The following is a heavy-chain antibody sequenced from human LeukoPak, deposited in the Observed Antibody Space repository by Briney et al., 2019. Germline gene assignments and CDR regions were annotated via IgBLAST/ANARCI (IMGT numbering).Heavy chain of an antibody. CDR3: ARPSYYDFWSGYVDY. Sequence: ASVKVSCKASGYTFTGYYMHWVRQAPGQGLEWMGWINPNSGGTNYAQKFQGRVTMTRDTSISTAYMEPSRLRSDDTAVYYCARPSYYDFWSGYVDYWGQGTLVTVSS. CDR2: INPNSGGT. D-gene: IGHD3-3*01. V-gene: IGHV1-2*02. J-gene: IGHJ4*02. CDR1: GYTFTGYY.